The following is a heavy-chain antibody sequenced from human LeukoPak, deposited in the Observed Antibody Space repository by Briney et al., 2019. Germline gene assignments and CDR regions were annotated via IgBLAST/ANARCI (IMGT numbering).Heavy chain of an antibody. CDR3: AREAGYSGYVNAFDI. Sequence: ASVKVSCKSSGYTFTDYGISWVRQATGQGLEWMGWMNPNSGNTGYAQKFQGRVTMTRNTSISTAYMELSSLRSEDTAVYYCAREAGYSGYVNAFDIWGQGTMVTVSS. CDR1: GYTFTDYG. CDR2: MNPNSGNT. D-gene: IGHD5-12*01. J-gene: IGHJ3*02. V-gene: IGHV1-8*02.